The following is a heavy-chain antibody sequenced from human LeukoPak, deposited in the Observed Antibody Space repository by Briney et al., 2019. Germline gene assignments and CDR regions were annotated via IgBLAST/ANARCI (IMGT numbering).Heavy chain of an antibody. CDR1: GFTFSSYA. D-gene: IGHD6-19*01. CDR2: ISGSGGST. V-gene: IGHV3-23*01. CDR3: AKDHPAVNYDYMDV. Sequence: SGGSLRLSCAASGFTFSSYARSWVRQAPGKGLEWVSAISGSGGSTYYADSVKGRFTISRDNSKNTLYLQMNSLRAEDTAVYYCAKDHPAVNYDYMDVWGKGTTVTVSS. J-gene: IGHJ6*03.